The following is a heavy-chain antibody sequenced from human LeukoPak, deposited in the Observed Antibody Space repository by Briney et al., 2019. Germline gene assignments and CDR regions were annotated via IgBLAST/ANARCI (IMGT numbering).Heavy chain of an antibody. CDR2: INPNSGGT. CDR3: ARDLDTYYYGSGHGMDV. J-gene: IGHJ6*02. D-gene: IGHD3-10*01. V-gene: IGHV1-2*02. CDR1: GYTFTGYY. Sequence: ASVKVSCKASGYTFTGYYMHWVRQAPGQGLEWMGWINPNSGGTNYAQKFQGRVTMTRDTSISAAYMELSRLRSDDTAVYYCARDLDTYYYGSGHGMDVWGQGTTVTVSS.